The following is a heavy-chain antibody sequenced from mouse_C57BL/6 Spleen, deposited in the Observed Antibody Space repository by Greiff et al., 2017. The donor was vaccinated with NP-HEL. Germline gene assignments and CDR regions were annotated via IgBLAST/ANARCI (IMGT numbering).Heavy chain of an antibody. D-gene: IGHD1-1*01. CDR2: INPSTGGT. CDR3: ARRYYGSSYVGWFAY. V-gene: IGHV1-42*01. Sequence: EVQLQQSGPELVKPGASVKISCKASGYSFTGYYMNWVKQSPEKSLEWIREINPSTGGTTYNQKFKAKATLTVDKSSSTAYMQLKSLTSEDSAVYYCARRYYGSSYVGWFAYWGQGTLVTVSA. J-gene: IGHJ3*01. CDR1: GYSFTGYY.